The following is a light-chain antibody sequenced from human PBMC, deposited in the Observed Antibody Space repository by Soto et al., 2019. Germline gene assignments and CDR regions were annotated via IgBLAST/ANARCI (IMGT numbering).Light chain of an antibody. CDR2: HAS. CDR3: QQYNSYS. Sequence: IQMNGSPSRLPASEGHRGAISCLARQSISTCLAWYQQKPGIAPKVLIYHASNLQSGVPSMFSGSGSGTEFTLTISSLQPDDFATYYCQQYNSYSFGQGTKMDI. J-gene: IGKJ1*01. CDR1: QSISTC. V-gene: IGKV1-5*01.